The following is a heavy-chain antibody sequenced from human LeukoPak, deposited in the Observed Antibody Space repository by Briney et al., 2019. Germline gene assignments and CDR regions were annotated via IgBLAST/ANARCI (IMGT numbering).Heavy chain of an antibody. J-gene: IGHJ4*02. CDR2: ISGGGGST. CDR1: GFTFSSYA. Sequence: PGGSLRLACAAAGFTFSSYAIGCVRQAPGKWRGLGSAISGGGGSTYYADSVEGRFTFSRENSKNTLYLQMNSLRAEDTAVYSCAKDNTNRPRESYYFDSWGQGTLVTVSS. D-gene: IGHD3-10*01. V-gene: IGHV3-23*01. CDR3: AKDNTNRPRESYYFDS.